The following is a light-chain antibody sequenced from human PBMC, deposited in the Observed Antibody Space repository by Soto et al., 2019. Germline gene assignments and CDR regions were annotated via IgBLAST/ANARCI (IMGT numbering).Light chain of an antibody. Sequence: QSVLTQPASVSGSPGQSITISCTGTSSDVGGYNYVAWYQQHPGKAPKLLISEVTDRPPGVSNRFSGSKSGNTASLTISGLQADDEADYYCSSYTSSSTYVFGPGTKVTVL. J-gene: IGLJ1*01. CDR3: SSYTSSSTYV. CDR1: SSDVGGYNY. CDR2: EVT. V-gene: IGLV2-14*01.